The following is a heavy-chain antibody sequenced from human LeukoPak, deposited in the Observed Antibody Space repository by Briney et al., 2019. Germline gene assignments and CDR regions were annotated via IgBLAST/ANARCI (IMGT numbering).Heavy chain of an antibody. J-gene: IGHJ4*02. CDR2: ISTSGSNI. V-gene: IGHV3-11*04. D-gene: IGHD3-10*01. CDR1: GFTFSDYY. Sequence: GGSLRLSCAASGFTFSDYYTSWIRQAPGKGLEWISYISTSGSNIHYADSVKGRFTISRDNAENSVYLQMNRLRDEDTAIYYCARAYGPGSYWFDYWGQGTLVTVSS. CDR3: ARAYGPGSYWFDY.